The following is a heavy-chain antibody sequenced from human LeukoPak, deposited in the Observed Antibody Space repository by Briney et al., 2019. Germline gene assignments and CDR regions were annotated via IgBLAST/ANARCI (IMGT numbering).Heavy chain of an antibody. CDR3: AREPLGYSRDAFDI. CDR1: GGSISSYY. D-gene: IGHD6-13*01. V-gene: IGHV4-59*01. CDR2: IYYSGST. Sequence: PSETLSLTCTVSGGSISSYYWSWIRQPPGKGLEWIGYIYYSGSTNYNPSLKSRVTISVDTSKNQFSLKLSSVTAADTAVYYCAREPLGYSRDAFDIWGQGTMVTVSS. J-gene: IGHJ3*02.